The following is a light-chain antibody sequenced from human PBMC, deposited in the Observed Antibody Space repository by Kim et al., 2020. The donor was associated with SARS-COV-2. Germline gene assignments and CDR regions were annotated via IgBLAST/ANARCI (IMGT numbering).Light chain of an antibody. CDR3: SSFAGTKNL. CDR2: KVS. V-gene: IGLV2-8*01. Sequence: PGQSVTSACTRTNNDVSGYNYVCRYQQHPDKAPNLVVNKVSKRPSVVPIRFSGSKSGNTASLTVSGLQAGDEADYYCSSFAGTKNLFGGGTQLTVL. CDR1: NNDVSGYNY. J-gene: IGLJ2*01.